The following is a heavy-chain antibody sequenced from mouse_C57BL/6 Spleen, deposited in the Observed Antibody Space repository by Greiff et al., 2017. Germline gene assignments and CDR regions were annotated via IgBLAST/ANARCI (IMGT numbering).Heavy chain of an antibody. CDR3: ARAHSNYGGFAY. CDR2: INPSNGGT. J-gene: IGHJ3*01. V-gene: IGHV1-53*01. Sequence: QVQLKQPGTELVKPGASVKLSCKASGYTFTSYWMHWVKQRPGQGLEWIGNINPSNGGTNYNEKFKSKATLTVDKSSSTAYMQLSSLTSEDSAVYYCARAHSNYGGFAYWGQGTLVTVSA. CDR1: GYTFTSYW. D-gene: IGHD2-5*01.